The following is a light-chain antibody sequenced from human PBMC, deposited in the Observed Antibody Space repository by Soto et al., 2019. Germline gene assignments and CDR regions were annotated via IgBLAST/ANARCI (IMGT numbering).Light chain of an antibody. CDR1: QSISSW. V-gene: IGKV1-5*01. J-gene: IGKJ1*01. CDR3: QQYNSYSQGT. Sequence: DIQMTQSPSTLSASVGDRVTITCRASQSISSWLAWYQQKPGKAPKLLIYDASSLESGVPSRFSGSGSGTDFTLTISSLQPEDFATYYCQQYNSYSQGTFGQGTKVDI. CDR2: DAS.